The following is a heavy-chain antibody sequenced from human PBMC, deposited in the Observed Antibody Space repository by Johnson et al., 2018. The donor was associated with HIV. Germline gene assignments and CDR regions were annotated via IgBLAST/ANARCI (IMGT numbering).Heavy chain of an antibody. Sequence: QVQLVESGGGVVQPGRSLRLSCAASGFTFSSYGMHWVRQAPGKGLESVAVIWYDGSNKYYEDSVRGRFTISRDNSKNTRYLLMNSLRAEDTAVYYCAKGLRRVAFDMGGQGTMVTVSS. CDR3: AKGLRRVAFDM. V-gene: IGHV3-33*06. CDR2: IWYDGSNK. CDR1: GFTFSSYG. J-gene: IGHJ3*02. D-gene: IGHD2-8*01.